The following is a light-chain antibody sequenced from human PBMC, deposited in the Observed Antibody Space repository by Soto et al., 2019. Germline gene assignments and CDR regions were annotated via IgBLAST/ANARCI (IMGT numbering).Light chain of an antibody. CDR1: SSNIGSNT. CDR2: SNN. CDR3: AAWDDSLNGYV. V-gene: IGLV1-44*01. J-gene: IGLJ1*01. Sequence: SGRTQPPSASGTPGQRVAISCSGSSSNIGSNTVNCYQQLPGTAPKLLIYSNNQRPSGVPDRFSGSKSGTSASLAISGLQSEDEADYYCAAWDDSLNGYVFGTGTKVTVL.